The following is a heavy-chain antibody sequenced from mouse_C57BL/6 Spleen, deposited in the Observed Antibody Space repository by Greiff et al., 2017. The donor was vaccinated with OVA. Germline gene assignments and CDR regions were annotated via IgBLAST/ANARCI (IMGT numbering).Heavy chain of an antibody. D-gene: IGHD2-2*01. CDR2: IYPSDSET. Sequence: QVQLQQPGAELVRPGSSVKLPCKASGYTFTSYWMDWVKQRPGQGLEWIGNIYPSDSETHYNQKFKDKATLTVDKSSSTAYMQLSSLTSEDSAVYYCARRLLWLRGAMDYWGQGTSVTVSS. V-gene: IGHV1-61*01. CDR1: GYTFTSYW. CDR3: ARRLLWLRGAMDY. J-gene: IGHJ4*01.